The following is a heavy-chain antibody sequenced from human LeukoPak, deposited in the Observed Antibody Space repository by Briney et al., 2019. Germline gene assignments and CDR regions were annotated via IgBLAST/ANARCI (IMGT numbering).Heavy chain of an antibody. J-gene: IGHJ6*04. Sequence: SETLSLTFAVYGGSFSGYYWSWIRQPPGKGLAWIGEINHSGSTNYNPSLKSRVTISVDTSKNQFSLKLSSVTAADTAVYYCARGYCSSTSCYYGMDVWGKGTTVTVSS. D-gene: IGHD2-2*01. CDR1: GGSFSGYY. CDR3: ARGYCSSTSCYYGMDV. V-gene: IGHV4-34*01. CDR2: INHSGST.